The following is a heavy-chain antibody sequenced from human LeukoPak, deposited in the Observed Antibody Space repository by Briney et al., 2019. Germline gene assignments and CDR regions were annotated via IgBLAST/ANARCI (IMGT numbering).Heavy chain of an antibody. Sequence: GGSLRLSCAASGFTFSSYAMSWVRQAPGKGLEWVSVISGSGGSTYYADSVKGRLTISRDNSKNTLYLQMNSLRAEDTAVYYCAKGATVTTGTFDYWGQGTLVTVSS. D-gene: IGHD4-17*01. CDR2: ISGSGGST. J-gene: IGHJ4*02. CDR1: GFTFSSYA. V-gene: IGHV3-23*01. CDR3: AKGATVTTGTFDY.